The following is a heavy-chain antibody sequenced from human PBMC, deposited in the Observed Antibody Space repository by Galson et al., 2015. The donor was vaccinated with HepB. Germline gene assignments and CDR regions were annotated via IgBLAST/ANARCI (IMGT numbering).Heavy chain of an antibody. D-gene: IGHD3-3*01. Sequence: SLRLSCAASGFTFSDYYMIWIRQAPGKGLEWVSYISSSGTNIYYTDSVKGRFTISRDNAKNSLYLQMNSLRAEDTAVYYCARGGRWSGYYPFDYWGQGTLVTVSS. CDR1: GFTFSDYY. V-gene: IGHV3-11*01. CDR3: ARGGRWSGYYPFDY. J-gene: IGHJ4*02. CDR2: ISSSGTNI.